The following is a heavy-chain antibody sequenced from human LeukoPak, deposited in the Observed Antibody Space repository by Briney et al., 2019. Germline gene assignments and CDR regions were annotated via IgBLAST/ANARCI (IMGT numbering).Heavy chain of an antibody. D-gene: IGHD6-13*01. CDR2: ISSSSSTI. CDR1: GFTFSSYS. CDR3: AKDRGSSVFDY. Sequence: GGSLRLSCAASGFTFSSYSMNWVRQAPGKGLEWVSYISSSSSTIYYADSVKGRFTISRDNAKNSLYLQMNSLRAEDTAVYYCAKDRGSSVFDYWGQGTLVTVSS. V-gene: IGHV3-48*01. J-gene: IGHJ4*02.